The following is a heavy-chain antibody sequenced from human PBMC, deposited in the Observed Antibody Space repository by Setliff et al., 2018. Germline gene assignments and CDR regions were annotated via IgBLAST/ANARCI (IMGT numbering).Heavy chain of an antibody. CDR1: GGSISSYY. Sequence: SETLSLTCTVSGGSISSYYWSWIRQPPGKGLGWIGYIYYSGSTNYNPSLKSRVTISVDTSKNQFSLKLSSVTAADTALYYCARVTLTYYYDSSGFLRGNENSNWFDPWGQGTLVTVSS. CDR3: ARVTLTYYYDSSGFLRGNENSNWFDP. D-gene: IGHD3-22*01. V-gene: IGHV4-59*08. J-gene: IGHJ5*02. CDR2: IYYSGST.